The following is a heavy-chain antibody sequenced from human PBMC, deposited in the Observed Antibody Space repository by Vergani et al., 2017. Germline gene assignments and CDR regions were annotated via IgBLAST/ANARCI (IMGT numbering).Heavy chain of an antibody. Sequence: QVQLAQSGTEVKKPGASVKVSCQISGYTLTEVSMHWVRQGAGKGLEWIGGFDPEYGDTVYSKKFKSRVTMIEDTSTDTDYMELSSLTSDDTDVYYCATELVGTSTTYFDSWGQGTLVTVSS. CDR3: ATELVGTSTTYFDS. J-gene: IGHJ4*02. CDR2: FDPEYGDT. V-gene: IGHV1-24*01. D-gene: IGHD1-26*01. CDR1: GYTLTEVS.